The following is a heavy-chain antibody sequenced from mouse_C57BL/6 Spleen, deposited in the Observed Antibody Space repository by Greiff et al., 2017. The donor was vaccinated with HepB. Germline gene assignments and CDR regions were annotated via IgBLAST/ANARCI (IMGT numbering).Heavy chain of an antibody. Sequence: QVHVKQPGAELVKPGASVKLSCKASGYTFTSYWMQWVKQRPGQGLEWIGEIDPSDSYTNYNQKFKGKATLTVDTSSSTAYMQLSSLTSEDSAVYYCARGDFVTGTGTWFAYWGQGTLVTVSA. CDR1: GYTFTSYW. CDR3: ARGDFVTGTGTWFAY. V-gene: IGHV1-50*01. J-gene: IGHJ3*01. CDR2: IDPSDSYT. D-gene: IGHD4-1*01.